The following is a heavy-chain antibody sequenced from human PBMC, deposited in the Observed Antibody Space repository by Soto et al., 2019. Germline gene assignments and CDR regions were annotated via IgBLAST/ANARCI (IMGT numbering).Heavy chain of an antibody. CDR3: VRDGTKTLRDWFDP. D-gene: IGHD1-1*01. CDR2: IYATGTA. V-gene: IGHV4-4*07. Sequence: ETLSLTCTVSGASISGFYWSWIRKSAGKGLEWIGRIYATGTADYNPSLKSRVMMSVDTSKKQFSLKLRSVTAADTAVYYCVRDGTKTLRDWFDPWGQGISVTVSS. CDR1: GASISGFY. J-gene: IGHJ5*02.